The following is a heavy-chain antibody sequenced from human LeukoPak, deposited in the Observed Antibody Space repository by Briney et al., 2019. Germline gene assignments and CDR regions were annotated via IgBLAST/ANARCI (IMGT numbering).Heavy chain of an antibody. D-gene: IGHD2-2*01. J-gene: IGHJ4*02. CDR1: GXTFITYW. Sequence: GESLKISCKGSGXTFITYWSGWVRQMPGKGLEWMGIIYPGDSDTRYSPSFQGQVTISADKSISTAYLQWSSLKASDTAMYYCARPSDCSTISCPFDYWGQGTLVTVSS. CDR2: IYPGDSDT. CDR3: ARPSDCSTISCPFDY. V-gene: IGHV5-51*01.